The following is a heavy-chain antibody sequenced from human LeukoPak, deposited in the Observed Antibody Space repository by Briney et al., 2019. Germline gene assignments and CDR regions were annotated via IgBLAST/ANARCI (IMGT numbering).Heavy chain of an antibody. CDR1: GYTFTSYG. Sequence: ASVKVSCKASGYTFTSYGISWVRQAPGQGLEGMGWISAYNGNTNYAQKLQGRVTMTTDTSTSTAYMELRSLRSDDTAVYYCARGGSYYDFWSGYYSRDFDYWGQGTLVTVSS. J-gene: IGHJ4*02. D-gene: IGHD3-3*01. CDR3: ARGGSYYDFWSGYYSRDFDY. V-gene: IGHV1-18*01. CDR2: ISAYNGNT.